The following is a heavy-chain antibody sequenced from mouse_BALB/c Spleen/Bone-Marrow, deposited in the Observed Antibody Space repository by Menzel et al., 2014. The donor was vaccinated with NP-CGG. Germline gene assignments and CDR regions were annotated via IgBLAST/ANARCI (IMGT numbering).Heavy chain of an antibody. CDR3: ARTGNYYGSSLDY. Sequence: VQLQQSGPELVKPGTSVKMSCKASGYTFTSYVIHWVKQKPGQGLEWIGYINPFNDGTKYNEKFKDKATLTSDKSSNTAYMELSSLTSEDSAVYYCARTGNYYGSSLDYRGQGTTLTVSS. D-gene: IGHD1-1*01. V-gene: IGHV1-14*01. J-gene: IGHJ2*01. CDR1: GYTFTSYV. CDR2: INPFNDGT.